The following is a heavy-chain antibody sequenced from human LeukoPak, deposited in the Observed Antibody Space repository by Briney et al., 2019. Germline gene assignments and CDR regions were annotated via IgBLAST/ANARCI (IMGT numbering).Heavy chain of an antibody. V-gene: IGHV4-59*01. CDR1: GGSISSYY. J-gene: IGHJ3*02. D-gene: IGHD3-3*01. CDR2: IYYSGST. CDR3: ARVLRRDYDFWSGYYQAFDI. Sequence: SETLSLTCTVSGGSISSYYWSWIRQPPGKGLEWIGYIYYSGSTNYNPSLKSRVTISVDTSKNQFSLKLSSVTAADTAVYYCARVLRRDYDFWSGYYQAFDIWGQGTMVTVSS.